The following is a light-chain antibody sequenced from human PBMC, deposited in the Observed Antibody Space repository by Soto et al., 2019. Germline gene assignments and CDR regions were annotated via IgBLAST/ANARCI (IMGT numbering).Light chain of an antibody. J-gene: IGLJ3*02. Sequence: QSVLTQPASVSGSPGQSITISCTGTSSDVATYNLVSWYQQHPGKAPKLMIYEGTKRPSGVSNRFSGSKSGNTASLTISGLQAEDEADYYCCSYAGANTWVFGGGTKVTVL. CDR2: EGT. CDR1: SSDVATYNL. V-gene: IGLV2-23*01. CDR3: CSYAGANTWV.